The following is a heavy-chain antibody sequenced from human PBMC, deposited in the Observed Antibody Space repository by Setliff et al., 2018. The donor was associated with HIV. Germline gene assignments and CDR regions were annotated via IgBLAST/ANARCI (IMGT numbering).Heavy chain of an antibody. Sequence: SETLSLTCTVSGGSISSYYWSWIRQPPGKGLEWIGYIYYSGSTNYNPSLKSRVTISVDTSKNQFSLKLSSVTAADTAVYYCARGKELVRSAFDIWGQGTMVTVSS. CDR3: ARGKELVRSAFDI. V-gene: IGHV4-59*01. CDR2: IYYSGST. J-gene: IGHJ3*02. CDR1: GGSISSYY. D-gene: IGHD1-7*01.